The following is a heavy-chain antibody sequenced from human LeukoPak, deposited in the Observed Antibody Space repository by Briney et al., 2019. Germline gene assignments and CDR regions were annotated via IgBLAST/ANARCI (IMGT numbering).Heavy chain of an antibody. CDR1: GFTFSTYA. CDR3: AKEDPKYYYYGMDV. Sequence: QAGGSLRLSCTASGFTFSTYAMSWVRQAPGKGLEWVSAISGSGGSTFYADSVKGRFTISRDTSKNTLYLQMNSLRAEDTAVYYCAKEDPKYYYYGMDVWGQGPTATVSS. J-gene: IGHJ6*02. CDR2: ISGSGGST. V-gene: IGHV3-23*01.